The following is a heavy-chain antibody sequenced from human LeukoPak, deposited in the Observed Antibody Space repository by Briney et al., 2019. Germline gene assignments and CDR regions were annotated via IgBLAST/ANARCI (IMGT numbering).Heavy chain of an antibody. CDR2: ISWDGGST. J-gene: IGHJ3*02. CDR1: GFTFDDYT. V-gene: IGHV3-43*01. CDR3: AKDEVNWGPQVLGIDI. D-gene: IGHD7-27*01. Sequence: GGSLRLSCAASGFTFDDYTMHWVRQAPGKGLEWVSLISWDGGSTYYADSVKGRFTISRDNSKNSLYLQMNSLRTEDTALYYCAKDEVNWGPQVLGIDIWGQGTMVAVSS.